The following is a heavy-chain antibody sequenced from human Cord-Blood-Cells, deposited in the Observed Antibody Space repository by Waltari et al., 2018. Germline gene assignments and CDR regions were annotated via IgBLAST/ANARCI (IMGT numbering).Heavy chain of an antibody. CDR3: ARGLRVRPTVDTAMIVFKSFDY. CDR1: GGTFSSYA. D-gene: IGHD5-18*01. J-gene: IGHJ4*02. CDR2: ITPILGTA. V-gene: IGHV1-69*01. Sequence: QVQLVQSGAEVKKHGSSVKVSCKASGGTFSSYAISWVRQAPGQGLEGMGGITPILGTANYAQKFQGRGTITADESTSTAYMELSSLRSEDTAVYYCARGLRVRPTVDTAMIVFKSFDYWGQGTLVTVSS.